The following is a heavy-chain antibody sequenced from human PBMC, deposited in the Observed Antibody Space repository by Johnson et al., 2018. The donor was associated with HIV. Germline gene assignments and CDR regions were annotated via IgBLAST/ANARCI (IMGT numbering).Heavy chain of an antibody. CDR3: TTDRGGEIAVAGPDAFDI. Sequence: VQLVESGGGLVQPGGSLRLSCAASGFSFDDYGMSWVRQPPGKGLEWVSGIKSKTDGGTTDYAAPVKGRFTISRDDSKNTLYLQMNSLKTEDTAVYYCTTDRGGEIAVAGPDAFDIWGQGTMVTVSS. V-gene: IGHV3-15*01. CDR2: IKSKTDGGTT. J-gene: IGHJ3*02. CDR1: GFSFDDYG. D-gene: IGHD6-19*01.